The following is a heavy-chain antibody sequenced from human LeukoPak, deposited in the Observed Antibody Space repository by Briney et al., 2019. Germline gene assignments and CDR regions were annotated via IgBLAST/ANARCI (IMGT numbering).Heavy chain of an antibody. D-gene: IGHD3-10*01. V-gene: IGHV4-59*01. Sequence: SETLSLTCTVSGGSISSYYWSWIRQPPGKGLEWIGYIYYSGSTNYNPSLKSRVTISVDTSKNQFSLKLSSVTAADTAVYYCARGSRKTMVRGVILDYWGQGTLVTVSS. CDR2: IYYSGST. J-gene: IGHJ4*02. CDR3: ARGSRKTMVRGVILDY. CDR1: GGSISSYY.